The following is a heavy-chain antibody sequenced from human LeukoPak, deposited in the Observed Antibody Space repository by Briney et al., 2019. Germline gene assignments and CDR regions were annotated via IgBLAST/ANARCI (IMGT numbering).Heavy chain of an antibody. CDR1: GFIFSDSN. CDR3: ASWSGSSVLEY. V-gene: IGHV3-21*01. Sequence: GGSLRLSCAASGFIFSDSNMNWVRQTPERGLEWVSTITPGGVNMYYHDSVKGRFTISRDDANNLLFLQMNSLRAEDTTVYYCASWSGSSVLEYWGQGNLVTVSS. D-gene: IGHD3-3*01. J-gene: IGHJ4*02. CDR2: ITPGGVNM.